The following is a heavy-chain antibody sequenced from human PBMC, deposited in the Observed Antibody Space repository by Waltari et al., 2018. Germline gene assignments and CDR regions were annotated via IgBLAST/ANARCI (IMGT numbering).Heavy chain of an antibody. J-gene: IGHJ5*02. Sequence: QVQLQESGPGLVKPSETLSLTCTVPGGPISSYYWSWIRQPPGKGLEWIGYIYYSGSTNYNPSLNSRVTISVDTSKNQFSLKLSSVTAADTAVYYCAGETQGVGSSGYQRKFDPWGQGTLVTVSS. CDR3: AGETQGVGSSGYQRKFDP. V-gene: IGHV4-59*01. CDR1: GGPISSYY. CDR2: IYYSGST. D-gene: IGHD3-22*01.